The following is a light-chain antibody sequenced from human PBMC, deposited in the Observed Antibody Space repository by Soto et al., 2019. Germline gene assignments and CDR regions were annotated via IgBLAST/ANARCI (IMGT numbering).Light chain of an antibody. Sequence: DMVLTQSPGTMSWSPGERATLSCRASQSVSHNHLAWYQQKPGQAPRLLIYVSSNRATASPDRVSGSGSGTDFTLTISRLEPEDFAVYYCQDYGSSPYTFGQGTKLEIK. CDR2: VSS. J-gene: IGKJ2*01. CDR3: QDYGSSPYT. CDR1: QSVSHNH. V-gene: IGKV3-20*01.